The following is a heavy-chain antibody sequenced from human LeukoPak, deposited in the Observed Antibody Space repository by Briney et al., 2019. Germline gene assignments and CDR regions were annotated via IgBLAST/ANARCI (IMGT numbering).Heavy chain of an antibody. CDR2: IRYDGSNK. Sequence: QSGGSLRLSCAASGFTFSSYGMHWVRQAPGKGLEWVAFIRYDGSNKYYADSVKGRFTISRDNSKNTLYLQMNSLRAEDTAVYYCAKSPGAAMINYFDYWGQGTLVTVSS. V-gene: IGHV3-30*02. CDR1: GFTFSSYG. D-gene: IGHD3-22*01. CDR3: AKSPGAAMINYFDY. J-gene: IGHJ4*02.